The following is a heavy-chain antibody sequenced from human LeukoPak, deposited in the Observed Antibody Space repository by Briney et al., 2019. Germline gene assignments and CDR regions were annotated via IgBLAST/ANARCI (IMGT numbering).Heavy chain of an antibody. J-gene: IGHJ6*03. Sequence: GASVKVSCKASGGTFSSYAISWVRQAPGQGLEWMGGIIPIFGTANYAQKFQGRVTITADESTSTAYMELSSLRSEDTAVYYCARQGDYYGSGRSYYYYYMDVWGKGTTVTISS. CDR3: ARQGDYYGSGRSYYYYYMDV. CDR1: GGTFSSYA. D-gene: IGHD3-10*01. V-gene: IGHV1-69*01. CDR2: IIPIFGTA.